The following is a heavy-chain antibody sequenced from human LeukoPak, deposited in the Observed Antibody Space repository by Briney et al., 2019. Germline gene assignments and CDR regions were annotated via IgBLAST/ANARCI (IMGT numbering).Heavy chain of an antibody. CDR1: GGSISSYY. CDR3: ARGSKYGNYYFFYYYMDV. V-gene: IGHV4-4*07. D-gene: IGHD4-11*01. Sequence: PSETLSLTCTVSGGSISSYYWSWIRQPAGKGPEWIGRINAGGTTNYNPSLKSRVTMSIYTPNNQFFLRLNSVTAADTAVYYCARGSKYGNYYFFYYYMDVWGKGTTVTVSS. CDR2: INAGGTT. J-gene: IGHJ6*03.